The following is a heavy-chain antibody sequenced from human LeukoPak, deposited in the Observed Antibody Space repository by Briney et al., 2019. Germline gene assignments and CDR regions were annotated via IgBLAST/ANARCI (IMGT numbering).Heavy chain of an antibody. J-gene: IGHJ5*02. CDR1: GDSISGSSFY. CDR3: ARHPTGFPNWFDP. Sequence: SETLSLTCTVSGDSISGSSFYWGWIRQPPGKGLEWIGSIYYRGSTFYNPSLKSRVTVSVDTSKNQLSLKLSSVTAADTAAYFCARHPTGFPNWFDPWGQGTLVTVSS. V-gene: IGHV4-39*01. CDR2: IYYRGST. D-gene: IGHD3-10*01.